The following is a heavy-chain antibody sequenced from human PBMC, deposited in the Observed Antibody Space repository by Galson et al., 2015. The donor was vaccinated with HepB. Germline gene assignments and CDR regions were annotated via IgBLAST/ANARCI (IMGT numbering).Heavy chain of an antibody. CDR3: ARDHPVYSGYEIDY. J-gene: IGHJ4*02. V-gene: IGHV1-18*04. D-gene: IGHD5-12*01. CDR1: GYTFTSYA. CDR2: ISVYNGNT. Sequence: VKVSCKASGYTFTSYAISWVRQAPGRGLEWMGWISVYNGNTNYAQKIQGRLTMTTDTSTSTAYMELRSLRSDDTAVYFCARDHPVYSGYEIDYWGQGTLVLVSS.